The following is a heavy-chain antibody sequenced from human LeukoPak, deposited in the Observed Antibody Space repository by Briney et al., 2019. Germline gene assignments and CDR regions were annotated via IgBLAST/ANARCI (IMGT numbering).Heavy chain of an antibody. J-gene: IGHJ4*02. CDR1: GYTFTTYT. CDR3: ARENPLFTYYFDY. D-gene: IGHD3-10*02. CDR2: IDTNTGNP. Sequence: GASVKVSCKASGYTFTTYTMHWVRQTPGQGLQWMGWIDTNTGNPTYAQGFTGRFVFSLDTSVSTAYQQISSLKAEDTAVYYCARENPLFTYYFDYWGQGSLVTVSS. V-gene: IGHV7-4-1*02.